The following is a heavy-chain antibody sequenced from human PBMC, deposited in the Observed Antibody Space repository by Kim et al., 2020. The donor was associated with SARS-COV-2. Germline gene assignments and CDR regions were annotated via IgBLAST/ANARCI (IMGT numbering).Heavy chain of an antibody. D-gene: IGHD4-17*01. V-gene: IGHV3-30*02. CDR3: AKLGLRGLRGMDV. J-gene: IGHJ6*02. Sequence: YANSGKGRFTIARENTKNTLYLQMNSLRAEDTAVYYCAKLGLRGLRGMDVWGQGTTVTVSS.